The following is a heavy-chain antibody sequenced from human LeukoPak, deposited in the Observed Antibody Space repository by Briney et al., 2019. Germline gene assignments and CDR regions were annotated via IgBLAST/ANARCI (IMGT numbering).Heavy chain of an antibody. CDR1: GGSISSYY. CDR3: ARLSGYAYYYYYYMDV. Sequence: SEALSLTCTVSGGSISSYYWSWIRQPPGKGLEWIGYIYYSGSTYYNPSLKSRVTISVDTSKNQFSLKLSSVTAADTAVYYCARLSGYAYYYYYYMDVWGKGTTVTVSS. CDR2: IYYSGST. D-gene: IGHD2-8*01. V-gene: IGHV4-59*12. J-gene: IGHJ6*03.